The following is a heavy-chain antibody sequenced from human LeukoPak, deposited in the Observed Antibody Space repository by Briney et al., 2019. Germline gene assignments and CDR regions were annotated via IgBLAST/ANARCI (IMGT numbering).Heavy chain of an antibody. CDR3: AKGSAYGDYHYYGMDV. CDR1: GFSFSTYG. J-gene: IGHJ6*02. V-gene: IGHV3-30*18. D-gene: IGHD4-17*01. CDR2: TSYDESNK. Sequence: GSLRLSCAASGFSFSTYGMHWVRQAPGKGLEWVAVTSYDESNKYYEESVKGRFTISRDNSKNTLYLQMNSLRVEDTAVYYCAKGSAYGDYHYYGMDVWGQGTTVTVSS.